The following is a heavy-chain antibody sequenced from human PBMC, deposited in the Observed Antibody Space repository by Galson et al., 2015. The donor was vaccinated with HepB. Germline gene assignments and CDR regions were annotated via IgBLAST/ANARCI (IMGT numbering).Heavy chain of an antibody. CDR2: IYYSGST. Sequence: LSLTCTVSGGSISSSSYYWGWIRQPPGKGLEWIGSIYYSGSTYYNPSLKSRVTISVDTSKNQLSLKLSSVTAADTAVYYCARDFGFDRIAAAGTLDYWGQGTLVTVSS. V-gene: IGHV4-39*02. CDR1: GGSISSSSYY. J-gene: IGHJ4*02. CDR3: ARDFGFDRIAAAGTLDY. D-gene: IGHD6-13*01.